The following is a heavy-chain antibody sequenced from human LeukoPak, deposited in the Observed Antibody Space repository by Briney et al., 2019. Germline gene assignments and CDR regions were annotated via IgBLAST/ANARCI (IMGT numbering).Heavy chain of an antibody. CDR1: GGSISSYY. Sequence: PSETLSLTCTVSGGSISSYYWSWIRQPAGKGLEWIGRIYTSGSTNYNPSLKSRVTMSVDTSKNRFSLKLSSVTAADTAVYYCARAPYYYGSGTPSYYYGMDVWGQGTTVTVSS. J-gene: IGHJ6*02. CDR3: ARAPYYYGSGTPSYYYGMDV. V-gene: IGHV4-4*07. CDR2: IYTSGST. D-gene: IGHD3-10*01.